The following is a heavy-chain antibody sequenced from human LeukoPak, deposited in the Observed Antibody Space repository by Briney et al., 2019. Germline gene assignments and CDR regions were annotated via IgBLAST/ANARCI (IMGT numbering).Heavy chain of an antibody. V-gene: IGHV3-21*01. CDR2: ISSSSNDI. CDR1: GFTFSSDS. CDR3: ARDSVDILTGLDY. J-gene: IGHJ4*02. Sequence: GGSLRLSCAASGFTFSSDSMNWVRQAPGRGLEWVSSISSSSNDIHYADSVKGRFTISRDNAKNSLYLQMNSLRAEDTAVYYCARDSVDILTGLDYWGQGTLVTVSS. D-gene: IGHD3-9*01.